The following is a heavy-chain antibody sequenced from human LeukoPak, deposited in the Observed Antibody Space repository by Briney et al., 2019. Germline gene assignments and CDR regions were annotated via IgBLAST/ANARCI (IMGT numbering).Heavy chain of an antibody. Sequence: SETLSLTCTVSGGSISNSSYYWGWIRQPPGKGLEWLGSIYYSGSTYYNPSLKRRVTTSVDPSKNQFSLKLSSVTAPDPAVYYCSRRTWINLWQGGFDYWGEGSLVSPSS. CDR3: SRRTWINLWQGGFDY. CDR1: GGSISNSSYY. CDR2: IYYSGST. J-gene: IGHJ4*02. V-gene: IGHV4-39*07. D-gene: IGHD5-18*01.